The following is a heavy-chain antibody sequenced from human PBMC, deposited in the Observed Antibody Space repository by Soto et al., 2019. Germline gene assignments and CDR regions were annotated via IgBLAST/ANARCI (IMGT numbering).Heavy chain of an antibody. Sequence: QVQLVQSGAEVKKPGASVKVSCKASGYTFTTYYKHWVRQAPGQGLEWMGIIDPSGGSTNYAQKCQGSVTMNRDTSTSTVYMELSSLRSEDTAVYYCARAKYSSGLDYWGQGTLVTVSS. CDR2: IDPSGGST. J-gene: IGHJ4*02. CDR3: ARAKYSSGLDY. D-gene: IGHD6-19*01. V-gene: IGHV1-46*01. CDR1: GYTFTTYY.